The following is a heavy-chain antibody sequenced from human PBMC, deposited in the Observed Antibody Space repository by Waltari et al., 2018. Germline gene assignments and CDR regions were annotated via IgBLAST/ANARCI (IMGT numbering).Heavy chain of an antibody. CDR1: GLTSGSYG. Sequence: QVQLVESGGGVVQPGRSRTLSCEVAGLTSGSYGMPWVRQAPGKGLGWGAVVSYDGDAKSYADSVKGRFTISRDKSKNRVSLHINTLSAEDTAVYYCATAPQFIRHFDNWGQGTLVTVSS. V-gene: IGHV3-30*03. CDR3: ATAPQFIRHFDN. CDR2: VSYDGDAK. J-gene: IGHJ4*02.